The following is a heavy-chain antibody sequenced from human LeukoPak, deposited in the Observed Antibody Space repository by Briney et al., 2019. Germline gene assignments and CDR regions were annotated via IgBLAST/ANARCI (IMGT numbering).Heavy chain of an antibody. CDR1: GGSIRSYY. J-gene: IGHJ4*02. V-gene: IGHV4-31*03. Sequence: SETLSLTCTVSGGSIRSYYWSWIRQHPGKGLEWIGYIYYSGSTYYNPSLKSRVTISIDASKNQFSLKLTSVTAADTAVCYCARVAGYSSPFAYWGQGTLVTVSS. D-gene: IGHD6-13*01. CDR3: ARVAGYSSPFAY. CDR2: IYYSGST.